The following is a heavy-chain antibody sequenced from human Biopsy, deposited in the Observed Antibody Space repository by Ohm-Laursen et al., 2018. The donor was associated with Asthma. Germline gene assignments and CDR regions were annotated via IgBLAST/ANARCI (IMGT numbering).Heavy chain of an antibody. D-gene: IGHD3-9*01. CDR2: VNTGNGDT. CDR1: GYNFISFA. Sequence: SVKVSCNASGYNFISFAIHWVRQAPGQRLEWMGWVNTGNGDTKYSQKFQGRVTITRDTSASTAYMELRSLRSEDTATYYCARTYYDFLTGQVKDVFGVWGQGTMDTVSS. CDR3: ARTYYDFLTGQVKDVFGV. V-gene: IGHV1-3*04. J-gene: IGHJ3*01.